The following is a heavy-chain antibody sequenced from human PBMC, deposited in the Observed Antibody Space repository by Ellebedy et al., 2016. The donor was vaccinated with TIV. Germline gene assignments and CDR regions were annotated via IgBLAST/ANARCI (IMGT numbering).Heavy chain of an antibody. CDR2: IKQDGSEK. J-gene: IGHJ4*02. CDR1: GFTFSAYW. CDR3: ARAIAAVGSY. Sequence: GGSLRLXXAASGFTFSAYWMHWVRQAPGKGLEWVANIKQDGSEKYYVDSVKGRFTISRDNAKNSVYLQMNSLRVEDAAVYYCARAIAAVGSYWGQGTLVTVSS. D-gene: IGHD6-13*01. V-gene: IGHV3-7*01.